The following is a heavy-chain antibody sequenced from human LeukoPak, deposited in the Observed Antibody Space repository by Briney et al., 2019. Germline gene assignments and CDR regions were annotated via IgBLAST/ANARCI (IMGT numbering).Heavy chain of an antibody. CDR3: ARGDSSGYYDY. V-gene: IGHV4-59*01. CDR1: GGFISSYY. D-gene: IGHD3-22*01. Sequence: SETLSLTCTVAGGFISSYYWSWIRQPPGEGLEWIGYFYYSGSTNYNPSLKSRVTITVDTSKNQFSLKQSSVSAADTAVHYCARGDSSGYYDYWGQGTLVTVSS. J-gene: IGHJ4*02. CDR2: FYYSGST.